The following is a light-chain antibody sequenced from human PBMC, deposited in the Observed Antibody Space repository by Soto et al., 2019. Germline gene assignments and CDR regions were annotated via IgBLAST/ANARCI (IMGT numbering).Light chain of an antibody. CDR2: EVS. J-gene: IGLJ1*01. CDR3: SSYTSSSTLV. Sequence: QSALTQPASVSGSPGQSITFSCTGTSSDVGSSNLVSWYQQHPGKAPKLLIYEVSKRPSGVSNRFSGSKSGNTASLTISGLQAEDEADYYCSSYTSSSTLVFGTGTKVTVL. CDR1: SSDVGSSNL. V-gene: IGLV2-14*02.